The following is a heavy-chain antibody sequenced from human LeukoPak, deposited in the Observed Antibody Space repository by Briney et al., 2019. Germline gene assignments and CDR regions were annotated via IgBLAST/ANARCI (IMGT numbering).Heavy chain of an antibody. CDR3: ASRLVTKYFDY. V-gene: IGHV4-39*01. Sequence: SETLSLTCTVSVGSISSSSYHWGWVRQPPGKGLEWIGSISYSGTTYYNPSLNSRVTIFGDTSKNQFSLRLSSVTAADTAVYYCASRLVTKYFDYWGQGTLVTVSS. J-gene: IGHJ4*02. CDR1: VGSISSSSYH. D-gene: IGHD2-21*02. CDR2: ISYSGTT.